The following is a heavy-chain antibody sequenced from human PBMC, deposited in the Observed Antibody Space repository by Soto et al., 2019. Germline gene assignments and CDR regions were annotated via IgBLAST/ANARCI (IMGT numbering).Heavy chain of an antibody. Sequence: SETLSLTCTVSGGSISSGGYYWSWIRQHPGKGLEWIGYIYYSGSTYYNPSLKSRVTISVDTSKNQFSLKLSSVTAADTAVYYCARDSTFSLDYWGQGTLVTVSS. V-gene: IGHV4-31*03. D-gene: IGHD3-16*01. CDR2: IYYSGST. CDR1: GGSISSGGYY. CDR3: ARDSTFSLDY. J-gene: IGHJ4*02.